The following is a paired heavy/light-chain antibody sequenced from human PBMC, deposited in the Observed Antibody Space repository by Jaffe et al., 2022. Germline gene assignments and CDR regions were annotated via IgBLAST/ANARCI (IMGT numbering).Heavy chain of an antibody. V-gene: IGHV3-30*02. Sequence: QVQLVESGGGVVQAGGSLRLSCAASGFTFKNYGMHWVRQAPGKGLEWVAFNRYDGSDKYYGDSVKGRFTISRDNSRNTLYLQMNSLRAEDTAVYYCAKDIRVFNRNDEFGQQIDYWGQGTLVTVSS. D-gene: IGHD3-10*01. CDR2: NRYDGSDK. CDR1: GFTFKNYG. J-gene: IGHJ4*02. CDR3: AKDIRVFNRNDEFGQQIDY.
Light chain of an antibody. CDR1: SSNIGNNY. CDR2: ENN. J-gene: IGLJ2*01. Sequence: QSVLTQPPSVSAAPGQKVTISCSGSSSNIGNNYVSWYQQLPGTAPKLLIYENNKRPSGIPDRFSGSKSGTSATLGITGLQTGDEAEYYCGTWDSSLSAGVFGGGTKVTVL. V-gene: IGLV1-51*02. CDR3: GTWDSSLSAGV.